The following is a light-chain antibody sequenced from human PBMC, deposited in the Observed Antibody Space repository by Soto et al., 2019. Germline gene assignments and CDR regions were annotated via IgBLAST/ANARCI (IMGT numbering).Light chain of an antibody. CDR3: SSYKSSSTYL. V-gene: IGLV2-14*01. J-gene: IGLJ1*01. CDR2: EVS. CDR1: SSDVGGYNY. Sequence: QSALTQPASVSGSPGQSITISCTGTSSDVGGYNYVSWYQQHPGKAPKLMIYEVSNRPSGVSNRFSGSKSGNTASLTISGLQAEDEADYYCSSYKSSSTYLFGTGTKLTVL.